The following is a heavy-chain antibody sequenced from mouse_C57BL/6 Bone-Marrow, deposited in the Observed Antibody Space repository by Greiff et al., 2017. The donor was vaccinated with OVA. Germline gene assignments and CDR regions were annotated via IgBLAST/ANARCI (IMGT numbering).Heavy chain of an antibody. J-gene: IGHJ4*01. D-gene: IGHD2-1*01. CDR1: GFTFSSYA. CDR3: TRLLDAMDY. V-gene: IGHV5-9-1*02. Sequence: EVKLVESGEGLVKPGGSLKLSCAASGFTFSSYAMSWVRQTPEKRLEWVAYISSGGDYSYYADNVKGRFTISRDNARNTLYLQMSSLKSEDTAMYYCTRLLDAMDYWGQGTSVTVSS. CDR2: ISSGGDYS.